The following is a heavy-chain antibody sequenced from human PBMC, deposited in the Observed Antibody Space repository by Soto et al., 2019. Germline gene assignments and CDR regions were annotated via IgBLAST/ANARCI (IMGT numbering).Heavy chain of an antibody. J-gene: IGHJ4*02. Sequence: GGSLRLSCAASGFTFINAWMSWVRQAPGKGLEWVGRIKSKTDGGTTDYAAPVKGRFTISRDDSKNTLYLQMNSLKTEDTAVYYCARQRGDSPFDDWGQRTLVTVSS. D-gene: IGHD2-21*02. CDR1: GFTFINAW. V-gene: IGHV3-15*01. CDR3: ARQRGDSPFDD. CDR2: IKSKTDGGTT.